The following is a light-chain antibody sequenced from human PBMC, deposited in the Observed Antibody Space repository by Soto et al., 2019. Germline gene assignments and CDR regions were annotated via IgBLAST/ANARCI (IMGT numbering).Light chain of an antibody. CDR1: QSVSSN. J-gene: IGKJ4*01. CDR2: GAS. V-gene: IGKV3-20*01. Sequence: EIVLTQSPGTLSLSPGEIATLSFSASQSVSSNLAWYQQKPGQAPRLLIYGASTRATGIPDRFSGSGSGTDFTLTISRLEPEDFALYFCHRYGDSPLTFGGGTKVDIK. CDR3: HRYGDSPLT.